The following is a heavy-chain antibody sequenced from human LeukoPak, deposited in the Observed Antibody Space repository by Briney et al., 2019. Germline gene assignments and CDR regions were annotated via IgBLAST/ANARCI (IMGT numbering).Heavy chain of an antibody. J-gene: IGHJ5*02. D-gene: IGHD3-10*01. CDR2: INPNSGGT. CDR3: ARGDYYGSPKVVAA. Sequence: ASVKVSCKASGYTFSGYYIHWVRQAPGQGLEWMGWINPNSGGTNYAQKFQGRVTMTRDTSISTAYIELNFLRSDDTAVFYCARGDYYGSPKVVAAWGQGTLVTVSS. CDR1: GYTFSGYY. V-gene: IGHV1-2*02.